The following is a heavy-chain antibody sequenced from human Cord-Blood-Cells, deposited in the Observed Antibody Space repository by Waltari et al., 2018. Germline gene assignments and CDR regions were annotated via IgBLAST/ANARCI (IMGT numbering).Heavy chain of an antibody. V-gene: IGHV3-30*18. Sequence: QVQLVESGGGVVQPGRSLRLSCAASGFTFSSYGMHWVRQAPGKGLEWVAVISYDGSNKYYADSVKGRFTISRDNSKNTLYLQMNSLRAEDTAVYYCAKAHDPIAARPLDYWGQGTLVTVSS. D-gene: IGHD6-6*01. J-gene: IGHJ4*02. CDR2: ISYDGSNK. CDR1: GFTFSSYG. CDR3: AKAHDPIAARPLDY.